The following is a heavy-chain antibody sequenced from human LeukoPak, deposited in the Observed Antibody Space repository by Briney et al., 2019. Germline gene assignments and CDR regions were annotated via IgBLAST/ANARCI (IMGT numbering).Heavy chain of an antibody. D-gene: IGHD4-23*01. CDR2: IYYSRTT. V-gene: IGHV4-39*01. CDR1: GGSLSSGRHH. CDR3: VRHDGRSGGTMGALDS. Sequence: SETLSLTCTVCGGSLSSGRHHWGWFPQSPGKGLEWFGSIYYSRTTYYNPSLNSRVTISVVTSKNQFSLQLNSVTAADTAVYYCVRHDGRSGGTMGALDSWGQGSLVTVSS. J-gene: IGHJ4*02.